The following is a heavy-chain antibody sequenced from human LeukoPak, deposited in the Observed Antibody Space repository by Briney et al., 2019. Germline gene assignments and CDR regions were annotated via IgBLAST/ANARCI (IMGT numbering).Heavy chain of an antibody. CDR1: GFTFSDHY. D-gene: IGHD3-22*01. CDR3: ARAAEDSRGHYQGFDY. Sequence: GGSLRLSCAVSGFTFSDHYMGWIRQAPGKGLEWISYIIDNGRKTYYADSVRGRFTISRDNAKNSLHLQMNSLRAEDTAVYYCARAAEDSRGHYQGFDYWGQGTLVTVSS. J-gene: IGHJ4*02. CDR2: IIDNGRKT. V-gene: IGHV3-11*04.